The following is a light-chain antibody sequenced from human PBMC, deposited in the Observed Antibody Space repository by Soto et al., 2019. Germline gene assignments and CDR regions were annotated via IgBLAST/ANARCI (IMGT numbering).Light chain of an antibody. J-gene: IGKJ1*01. Sequence: EIVLTQSPGTLSRSPGERAPLSCRASQSVSILLAWYQQKPGQAPRLLIYGAFKRATGIPDRFSGSGSGTDLTITISRMEPEDFEVYCCQQYGSSPRTFGQGTKVDI. CDR2: GAF. CDR1: QSVSIL. CDR3: QQYGSSPRT. V-gene: IGKV3-20*01.